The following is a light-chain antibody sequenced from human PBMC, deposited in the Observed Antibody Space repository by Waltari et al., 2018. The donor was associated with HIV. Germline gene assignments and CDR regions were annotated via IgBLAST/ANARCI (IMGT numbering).Light chain of an antibody. V-gene: IGKV3-15*01. CDR2: RAS. CDR1: QRISSN. Sequence: EIVMTQSPATLSVSPGGRVTLSCRASQRISSNLVWYQQKPGQAPRPLIYRASSRATGIPARFSGSGSGTEFTLNISSLQSEDFALYYCQQYNKFPLTFGGGTKVEIK. J-gene: IGKJ4*01. CDR3: QQYNKFPLT.